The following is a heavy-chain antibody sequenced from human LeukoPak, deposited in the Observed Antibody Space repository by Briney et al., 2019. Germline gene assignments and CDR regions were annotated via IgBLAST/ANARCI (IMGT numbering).Heavy chain of an antibody. D-gene: IGHD3-10*02. Sequence: PSETLSLTCTVSGYSISSGYYWGWIRQPPGKGLEWIGSIYHSGSTYYNPSLKSRVTISVDTSKNQFSLKLSSVTAADTAVYYCARPRMFGEGDYWGQGTLVTVSS. CDR3: ARPRMFGEGDY. CDR1: GYSISSGYY. V-gene: IGHV4-38-2*02. J-gene: IGHJ4*02. CDR2: IYHSGST.